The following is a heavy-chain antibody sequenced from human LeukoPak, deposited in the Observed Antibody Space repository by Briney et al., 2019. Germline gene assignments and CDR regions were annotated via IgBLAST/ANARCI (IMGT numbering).Heavy chain of an antibody. CDR1: GGSISTYY. CDR3: ARGGAARLHFQN. D-gene: IGHD6-6*01. CDR2: IYHSGST. J-gene: IGHJ1*01. V-gene: IGHV4-59*01. Sequence: SETLYLTCTVSGGSISTYYWNGIRQPPGKGLEWIGYIYHSGSTNYNPSLQSRVTISVDTSKNQFSLNLNSVTAADTAVYYCARGGAARLHFQNWGQGTLVTVSS.